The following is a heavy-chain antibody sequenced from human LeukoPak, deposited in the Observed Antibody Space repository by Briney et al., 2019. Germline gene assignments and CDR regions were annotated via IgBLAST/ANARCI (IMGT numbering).Heavy chain of an antibody. CDR2: IIPVLGVA. J-gene: IGHJ4*02. CDR3: ATGIGALWSGYYHDY. CDR1: GGTFSTYA. V-gene: IGHV1-69*04. Sequence: SVKVSCKASGGTFSTYAISWVRQAPGQGLEWMGRIIPVLGVANYAQKFQGRVTISADKSTSTAYMEVSSLRSEDTAVYYCATGIGALWSGYYHDYWGQGTLVTVSS. D-gene: IGHD3-3*01.